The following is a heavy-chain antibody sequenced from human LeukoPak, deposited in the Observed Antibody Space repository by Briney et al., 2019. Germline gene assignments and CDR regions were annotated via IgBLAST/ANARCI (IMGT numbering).Heavy chain of an antibody. J-gene: IGHJ4*02. V-gene: IGHV3-23*01. CDR3: AKWWELPPYYFDY. Sequence: GGSLRLSCAASGFTFSSYAMSWVRQAPGKGLEWVSAISGSVGSTYYADSVKGRFTISTDNSKNTQYLQMNSLRAEDTAVYYCAKWWELPPYYFDYWGQGTLVTVSS. CDR1: GFTFSSYA. D-gene: IGHD1-26*01. CDR2: ISGSVGST.